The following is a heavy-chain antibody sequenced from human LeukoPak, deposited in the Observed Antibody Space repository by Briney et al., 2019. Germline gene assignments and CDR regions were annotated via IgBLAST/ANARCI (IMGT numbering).Heavy chain of an antibody. J-gene: IGHJ4*02. D-gene: IGHD1-1*01. Sequence: ASVKVSCKASGSTSTSYGITWVRQAPGQGLEWMGWISAYNGNTKYTLKLQGRVTMTIDTATSTVYMELKNLTSDDMAVYFCARGLDAASGLANFDYWGQGTLITVSS. CDR3: ARGLDAASGLANFDY. CDR1: GSTSTSYG. V-gene: IGHV1-18*03. CDR2: ISAYNGNT.